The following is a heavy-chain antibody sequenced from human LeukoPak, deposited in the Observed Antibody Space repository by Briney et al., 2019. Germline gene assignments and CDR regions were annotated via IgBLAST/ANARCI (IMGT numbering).Heavy chain of an antibody. CDR3: ARDPQGAAFDI. CDR2: IRNSGSII. D-gene: IGHD3-16*01. V-gene: IGHV3-48*03. Sequence: GGSLRLSCAASGFTFSSYEMNWVRQAPGKGLEWVSYIRNSGSIIYYADSVKGRFTISRDNAKNSLYLQMNSLRAEDTAVYYCARDPQGAAFDIWGQGTMVTVSS. J-gene: IGHJ3*02. CDR1: GFTFSSYE.